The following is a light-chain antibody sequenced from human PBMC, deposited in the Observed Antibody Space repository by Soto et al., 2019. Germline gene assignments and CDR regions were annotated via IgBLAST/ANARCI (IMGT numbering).Light chain of an antibody. CDR1: QSVSSSY. CDR3: AERSNWPIT. J-gene: IGKJ5*01. V-gene: IGKV3D-20*02. Sequence: ESVLPRARGTLSLSKGERDTLSSRASQSVSSSYLAWYQQKPGQAPRLLIYDASNRATGIPARFSGSGSGTDFTLTISSLEPEDFAVYYCAERSNWPITFGQVTLLEIK. CDR2: DAS.